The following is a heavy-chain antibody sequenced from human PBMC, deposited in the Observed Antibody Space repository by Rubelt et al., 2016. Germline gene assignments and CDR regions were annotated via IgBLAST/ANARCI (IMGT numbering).Heavy chain of an antibody. V-gene: IGHV3-48*04. D-gene: IGHD1-26*01. Sequence: YYADSVKGRFTISRDNAKNSLYLQMNSLRAEDTAVYYCARGYSGTYRADYWGQGTLVTVSS. CDR3: ARGYSGTYRADY. J-gene: IGHJ4*02.